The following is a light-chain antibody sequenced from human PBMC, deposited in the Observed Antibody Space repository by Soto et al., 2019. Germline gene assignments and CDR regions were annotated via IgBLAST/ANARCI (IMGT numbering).Light chain of an antibody. Sequence: QSALTQPPSASGSPGQSVTISCTGTSNDVGAYNYVSWYQQHPGKAPKVMIYEVNKRPSGVPDRFSGSKSGNTASLTVSWLQVEDEADYYCSSFAVSNSFVFGTGTKVTVL. V-gene: IGLV2-8*01. CDR1: SNDVGAYNY. J-gene: IGLJ1*01. CDR3: SSFAVSNSFV. CDR2: EVN.